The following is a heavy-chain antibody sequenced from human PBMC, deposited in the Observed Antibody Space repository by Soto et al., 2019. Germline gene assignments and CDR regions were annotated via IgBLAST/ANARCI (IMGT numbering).Heavy chain of an antibody. CDR1: GFTFTIYA. CDR2: ISGSGGGT. D-gene: IGHD2-15*01. Sequence: GGSLRLSCAASGFTFTIYAMSWVRQAPGKGLEWVSGISGSGGGTFYADSVKGRFTISRDNSKNTLYLQMNSLRAEDTAVYYCANNWDCSGGTCYSYYSYGMDVWGQGTTVTVS. CDR3: ANNWDCSGGTCYSYYSYGMDV. V-gene: IGHV3-23*01. J-gene: IGHJ6*02.